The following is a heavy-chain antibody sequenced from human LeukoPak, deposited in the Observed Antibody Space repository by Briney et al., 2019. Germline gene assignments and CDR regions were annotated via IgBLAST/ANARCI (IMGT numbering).Heavy chain of an antibody. V-gene: IGHV4-31*03. Sequence: PSQTLSLTCTVSGGSISGGYYWSWIRQHPGKGLEWIGYSYYNGITKYNSSLGNRITMSLDASGRFSLRLSSVTAADTAMYYCARFYYDDTGVSYYFDSWSQGIPVTVSS. CDR2: SYYNGIT. CDR3: ARFYYDDTGVSYYFDS. CDR1: GGSISGGYY. D-gene: IGHD3-22*01. J-gene: IGHJ4*02.